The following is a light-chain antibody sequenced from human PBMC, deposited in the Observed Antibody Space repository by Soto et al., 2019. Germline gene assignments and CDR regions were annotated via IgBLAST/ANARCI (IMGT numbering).Light chain of an antibody. J-gene: IGLJ1*01. CDR2: DVS. V-gene: IGLV2-14*01. Sequence: QSVLTQPASVSGSPGQSITISCTGTSSDVGGYNYVSWYQQHPGKAPKLMIYDVSNRPSGVSNRFSGSKSGNTASLTISGLQAEDEANYYCSSYTSNNTLFGTATKVTVL. CDR3: SSYTSNNTL. CDR1: SSDVGGYNY.